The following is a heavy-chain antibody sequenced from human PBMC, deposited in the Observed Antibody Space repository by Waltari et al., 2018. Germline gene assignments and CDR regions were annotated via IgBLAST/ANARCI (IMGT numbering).Heavy chain of an antibody. J-gene: IGHJ6*02. V-gene: IGHV4-34*01. CDR2: INHSGST. CDR3: ARAGAGSGSHYYYYYGMDV. Sequence: QVQLQQWGAGLLKPSETLSLTCAVYGGSFSGYYWSWIRQPPGKGLEWIGEINHSGSTNYNPSLKSRVTISVDTSKNQFSLKLSSVTAADTAVYYCARAGAGSGSHYYYYYGMDVWGQGTTVTVSS. CDR1: GGSFSGYY. D-gene: IGHD3-10*01.